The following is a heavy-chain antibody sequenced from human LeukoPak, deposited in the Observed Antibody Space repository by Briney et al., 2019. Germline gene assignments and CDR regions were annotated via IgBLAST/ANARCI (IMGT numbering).Heavy chain of an antibody. CDR1: GYSFTSYW. J-gene: IGHJ4*02. D-gene: IGHD1-26*01. Sequence: GESLKISCKGSGYSFTSYWIGWVRQMPGKGLEWMGIIYPDDSDTRYSPSFQGQVTISADKSITTAYVQWSSLKASDTAMYYCARLAGGAAGWSDYWGQGTLVTVSS. CDR3: ARLAGGAAGWSDY. CDR2: IYPDDSDT. V-gene: IGHV5-51*01.